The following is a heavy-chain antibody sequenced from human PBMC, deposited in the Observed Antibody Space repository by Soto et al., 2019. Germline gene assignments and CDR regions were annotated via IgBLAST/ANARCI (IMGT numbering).Heavy chain of an antibody. Sequence: QITLKESGPTLVKPTQTLTLTCTFSGSSLSTSGVAVGWIRQPPGKALEWLALIYWDDVNRYSPSLKSRLTITEDTSKNQVVLTMTNMDPVDTATYYCAHRPPERGLATFDPWGQGTLVTGSS. D-gene: IGHD1-1*01. V-gene: IGHV2-5*02. CDR2: IYWDDVN. CDR3: AHRPPERGLATFDP. CDR1: GSSLSTSGVA. J-gene: IGHJ5*02.